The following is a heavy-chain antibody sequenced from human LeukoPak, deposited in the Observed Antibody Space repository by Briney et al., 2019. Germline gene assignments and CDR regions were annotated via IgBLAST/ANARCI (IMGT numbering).Heavy chain of an antibody. Sequence: GGSLRLSCAASEFTFSSYGMSWVRQAPGKGLEWVSVISGSGSSTYYVDSVKGRFTISRDNAKNSLYLQMNSLRAEDTAVYYCARDRNYDGSVYYEDDYFDYWGQGTLVTVSS. D-gene: IGHD3-22*01. V-gene: IGHV3-23*01. CDR3: ARDRNYDGSVYYEDDYFDY. J-gene: IGHJ4*02. CDR1: EFTFSSYG. CDR2: ISGSGSST.